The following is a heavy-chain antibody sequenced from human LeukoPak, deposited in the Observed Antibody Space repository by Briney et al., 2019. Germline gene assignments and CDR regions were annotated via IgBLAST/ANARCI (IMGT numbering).Heavy chain of an antibody. CDR1: GFTFSSYW. D-gene: IGHD2-2*01. J-gene: IGHJ3*02. Sequence: RSGGSLRLSCAASGFTFSSYWMSSVRQAPGKGLEWVANIKQDGSEKYYVDSVKGRFTISRDNAKNSLYLQMNSLRAEDTAVYYCAREAIPGAFDIWGQGTMVTVSS. CDR3: AREAIPGAFDI. CDR2: IKQDGSEK. V-gene: IGHV3-7*01.